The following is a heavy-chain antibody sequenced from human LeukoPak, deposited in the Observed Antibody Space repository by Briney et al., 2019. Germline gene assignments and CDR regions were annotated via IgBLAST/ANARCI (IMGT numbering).Heavy chain of an antibody. D-gene: IGHD3-10*01. V-gene: IGHV4-59*01. J-gene: IGHJ5*02. Sequence: SETLSLTCTVSGDSMTSYYWSFIRQPPGKGLEWIGYIYYSGSAKYNPSLKSRVTISVDTSKNQFSLKLTSVTAADTAVYYCARGFGDWGLSWFDPWGQGTLVTVSS. CDR3: ARGFGDWGLSWFDP. CDR1: GDSMTSYY. CDR2: IYYSGSA.